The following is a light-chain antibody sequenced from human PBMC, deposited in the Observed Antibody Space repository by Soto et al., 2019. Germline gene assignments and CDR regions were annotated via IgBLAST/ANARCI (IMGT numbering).Light chain of an antibody. J-gene: IGKJ4*01. CDR3: QLYGDSPT. CDR1: QSVSSNY. V-gene: IGKV3-20*01. Sequence: EIVLTQSPGTLSLSPGERATLSCRASQSVSSNYLAWFQQKPGQAPRLLIYDASTRATGIPDRFSGSGSGTDFTLTISRLEPEDFAVYYCQLYGDSPTFGGGTKVDIK. CDR2: DAS.